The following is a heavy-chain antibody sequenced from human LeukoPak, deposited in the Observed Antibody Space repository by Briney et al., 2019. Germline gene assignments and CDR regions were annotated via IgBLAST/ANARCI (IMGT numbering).Heavy chain of an antibody. CDR3: ARSFYYDSSGYYYFDY. J-gene: IGHJ4*02. CDR1: GFTFSNYD. D-gene: IGHD3-22*01. Sequence: GGSLRLSCAASGFTFSNYDMHWVRQTTGKGLEWVSPIGTAGDTYYPGSVKGRFTISRENAKNSLYLQMNSLRAGDTAVYYCARSFYYDSSGYYYFDYWGQGTLVTVSS. CDR2: IGTAGDT. V-gene: IGHV3-13*01.